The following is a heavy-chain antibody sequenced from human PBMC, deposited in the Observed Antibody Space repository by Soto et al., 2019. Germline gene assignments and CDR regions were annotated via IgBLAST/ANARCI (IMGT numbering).Heavy chain of an antibody. V-gene: IGHV5-51*01. CDR3: ARQNFWSGNYYYGMDV. J-gene: IGHJ6*02. Sequence: GESLKISCKGSGYSFTSYWIGWVSQMPGKGLEWMGIIYPGDSDTRYSPSFQGQVTISADKSISTAYLQWSSLKASDTAMYYCARQNFWSGNYYYGMDVWGQGTTVTVSS. CDR1: GYSFTSYW. CDR2: IYPGDSDT. D-gene: IGHD3-3*01.